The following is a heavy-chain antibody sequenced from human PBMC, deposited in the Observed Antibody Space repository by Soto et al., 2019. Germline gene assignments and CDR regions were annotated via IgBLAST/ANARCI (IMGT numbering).Heavy chain of an antibody. J-gene: IGHJ5*02. CDR3: ARDTTLYDILTGYSVAWFDP. V-gene: IGHV4-61*01. D-gene: IGHD3-9*01. CDR1: GGSVSSGSYD. CDR2: IYYSGST. Sequence: PSETLSLTCTVSGGSVSSGSYDWSWIRQPPGKGLEWIGYIYYSGSTNYNPSLKSRVTISVDTSKNQFSLKLSSVTAADTAVYYCARDTTLYDILTGYSVAWFDPWGQGTLVTVSS.